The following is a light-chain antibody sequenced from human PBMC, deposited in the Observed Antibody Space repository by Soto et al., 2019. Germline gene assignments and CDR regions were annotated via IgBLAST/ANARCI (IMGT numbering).Light chain of an antibody. CDR3: QQYNNWIT. Sequence: EIVMTQSPATLSVSPRERATLSCRASQSVSSNLAWYQQKPGQAPRLLIYGASTRATGIPARFSGSGSGTEFTLTISSLQSADFAVYYCQQYNNWITFGQGTRVEIK. V-gene: IGKV3-15*01. CDR1: QSVSSN. CDR2: GAS. J-gene: IGKJ5*01.